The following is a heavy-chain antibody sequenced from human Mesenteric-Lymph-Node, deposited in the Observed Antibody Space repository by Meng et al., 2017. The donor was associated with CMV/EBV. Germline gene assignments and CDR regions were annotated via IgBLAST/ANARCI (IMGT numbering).Heavy chain of an antibody. J-gene: IGHJ5*02. Sequence: GESLKISCAASGFTFNTYDMSWVRQAPGRGLEWVSVISVNSRATYYADSVKGRFTISRDNSKNTLFLDMNSLRVEDTALYYCAKGAWLDDWGQGTVVTVSS. CDR1: GFTFNTYD. V-gene: IGHV3-23*01. CDR2: ISVNSRAT. CDR3: AKGAWLDD.